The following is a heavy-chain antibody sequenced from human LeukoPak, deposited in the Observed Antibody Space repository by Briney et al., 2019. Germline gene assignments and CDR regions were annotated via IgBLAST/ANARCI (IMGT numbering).Heavy chain of an antibody. J-gene: IGHJ4*02. Sequence: SETLSLTCTVSGDPISSSSNYWAWIRQPPGKGLEWIGTVSYSGPTYYSPSLRSRVTISVDTSKNQFSLKLSSVTAADTAVYYCARGSRDSSGYRPIDYWGQGTLVTVSS. CDR2: VSYSGPT. CDR3: ARGSRDSSGYRPIDY. V-gene: IGHV4-39*07. CDR1: GDPISSSSNY. D-gene: IGHD3-22*01.